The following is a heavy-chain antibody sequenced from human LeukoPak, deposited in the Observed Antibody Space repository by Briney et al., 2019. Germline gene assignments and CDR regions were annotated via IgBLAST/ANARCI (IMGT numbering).Heavy chain of an antibody. CDR2: IIPIFGTA. CDR3: AREERRGGKATPDFDY. Sequence: ASVKVSCKASGGTFSSYAISWVRQAPGQGLEWMGRIIPIFGTANYAQKFQGRVTITTDESTSTACMELSSLRSEDTAVYYCAREERRGGKATPDFDYWGQGTLVTVSS. CDR1: GGTFSSYA. J-gene: IGHJ4*02. D-gene: IGHD2-15*01. V-gene: IGHV1-69*05.